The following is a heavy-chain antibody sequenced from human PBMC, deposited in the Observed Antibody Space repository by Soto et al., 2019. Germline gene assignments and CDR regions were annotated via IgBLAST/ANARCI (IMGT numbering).Heavy chain of an antibody. CDR3: ANKYCSGGSCYSAFDI. CDR1: GSTFSSYA. J-gene: IGHJ3*02. D-gene: IGHD2-15*01. CDR2: ISGSGGST. Sequence: PGGSLRLSCAASGSTFSSYAMSWVRQAPGKGLEWVSAISGSGGSTCYADSVKGRFTISRDNSKNTLYLQMNSLRAEDTAVYYCANKYCSGGSCYSAFDIWGQGTMVTVSS. V-gene: IGHV3-23*01.